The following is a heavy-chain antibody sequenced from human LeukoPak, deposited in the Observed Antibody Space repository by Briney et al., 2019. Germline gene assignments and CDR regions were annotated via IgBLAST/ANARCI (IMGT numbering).Heavy chain of an antibody. Sequence: SETLSLTCTVSGGSISSSSYYWGWIRQPPGKGLEWIGSIYYSGSTYYNPSLKSRVTISVDTSKNQFSLKLSSVTDADTAVYYCARRAGIAVAVPPLYYYYYMDVWGKGTTVTVSS. CDR3: ARRAGIAVAVPPLYYYYYMDV. CDR1: GGSISSSSYY. J-gene: IGHJ6*03. D-gene: IGHD6-19*01. CDR2: IYYSGST. V-gene: IGHV4-39*07.